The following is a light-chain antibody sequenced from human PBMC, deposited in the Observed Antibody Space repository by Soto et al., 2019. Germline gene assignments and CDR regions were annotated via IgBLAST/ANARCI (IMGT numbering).Light chain of an antibody. CDR2: GAS. Sequence: EIVLTQSPGTLSLSPGERATLSCRASQSVSSSYLAWYQQKPGQAPRLLMYGASSRATGIPDRSRGSGSGTDFTLTISRLEPEDFAVYYCQQYGSSPPYTFGQGTKVDIK. CDR1: QSVSSSY. V-gene: IGKV3-20*01. CDR3: QQYGSSPPYT. J-gene: IGKJ2*01.